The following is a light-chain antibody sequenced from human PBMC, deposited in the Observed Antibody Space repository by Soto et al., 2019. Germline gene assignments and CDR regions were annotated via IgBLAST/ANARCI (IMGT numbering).Light chain of an antibody. CDR3: QQYVSSPIT. CDR2: DAS. J-gene: IGKJ1*01. Sequence: EIVLTQSPATLSLSPGERATLSCRASQSVSSYLAWYQQKPGQAPRLLIYDASNRATGIPARFSGSGSGTDFTLTINRLEPEDFAVYYCQQYVSSPITFGQGTKVDIK. V-gene: IGKV3-11*01. CDR1: QSVSSY.